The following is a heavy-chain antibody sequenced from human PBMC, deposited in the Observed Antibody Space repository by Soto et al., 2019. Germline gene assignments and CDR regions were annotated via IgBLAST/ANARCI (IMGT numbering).Heavy chain of an antibody. J-gene: IGHJ5*02. CDR3: ARGYFDSAHGYDL. CDR1: GHLFNNHW. CDR2: IFTRDSET. Sequence: GESLKISCKGPGHLFNNHWIGWVRQTPGKGLEWMGLIFTRDSETKTSPSFQGHVSFSVDNSINTVYLQWTSLKTTDTGIYFCARGYFDSAHGYDLWGQGTPVTVYS. V-gene: IGHV5-51*01. D-gene: IGHD3-9*01.